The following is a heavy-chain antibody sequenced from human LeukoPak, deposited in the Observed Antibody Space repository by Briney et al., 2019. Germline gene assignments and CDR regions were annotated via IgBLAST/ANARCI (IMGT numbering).Heavy chain of an antibody. J-gene: IGHJ6*03. CDR2: ISSIGSYI. Sequence: PGGSLRLSCAASGFTFSSYSMNWVRQAPGKGLEWVSSISSIGSYIYYADSVKGRFTISRDNSKNTLYLQMNSLRAEDTAVYYCARDGYRYFDWLAYYYYYYMDVWGKGTTVTVSS. CDR3: ARDGYRYFDWLAYYYYYYMDV. V-gene: IGHV3-21*01. D-gene: IGHD3-9*01. CDR1: GFTFSSYS.